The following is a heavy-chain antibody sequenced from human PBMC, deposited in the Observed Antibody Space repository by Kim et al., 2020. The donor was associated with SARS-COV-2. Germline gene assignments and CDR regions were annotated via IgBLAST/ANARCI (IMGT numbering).Heavy chain of an antibody. Sequence: SETLSLTCTVSGGSISSYYWSWIRQPPGKGLEWIGYIYYSGSTNYNPSLKSRVTISVDTSKNQFSLKLSSVTAADTAVYYCARGVAGTLHAFDIWGQGTMVTVSS. CDR2: IYYSGST. J-gene: IGHJ3*02. CDR3: ARGVAGTLHAFDI. CDR1: GGSISSYY. V-gene: IGHV4-59*01. D-gene: IGHD2-15*01.